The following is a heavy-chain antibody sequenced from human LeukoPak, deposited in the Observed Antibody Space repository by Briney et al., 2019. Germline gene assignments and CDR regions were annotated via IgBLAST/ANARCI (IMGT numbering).Heavy chain of an antibody. V-gene: IGHV1-69*05. D-gene: IGHD3-22*01. Sequence: SVKVSCKASGGTFSSYAISWVRQAPGQGLEWMGRIIPIFGTANYAQKFQGRVTITTDESTSTAYMELSSPRSEDTAVYYCASCSYDSSGYYYLSYFDYWGQGTLVTVSS. J-gene: IGHJ4*02. CDR3: ASCSYDSSGYYYLSYFDY. CDR1: GGTFSSYA. CDR2: IIPIFGTA.